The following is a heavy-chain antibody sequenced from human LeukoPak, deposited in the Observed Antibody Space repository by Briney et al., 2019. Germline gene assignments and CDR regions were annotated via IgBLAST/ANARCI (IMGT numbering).Heavy chain of an antibody. J-gene: IGHJ4*02. V-gene: IGHV4-59*01. Sequence: SETLSLTCTVSGGSISSYYWSWIRQPPGKGLEWIGYIYYSGSTNYNPSLKSRVTISVDTSKNQFSLKLSSVTAADTAVYYCARGSPPKSFGYYYDSSGYRPFDYWGQGTLVTVSS. CDR1: GGSISSYY. CDR2: IYYSGST. CDR3: ARGSPPKSFGYYYDSSGYRPFDY. D-gene: IGHD3-22*01.